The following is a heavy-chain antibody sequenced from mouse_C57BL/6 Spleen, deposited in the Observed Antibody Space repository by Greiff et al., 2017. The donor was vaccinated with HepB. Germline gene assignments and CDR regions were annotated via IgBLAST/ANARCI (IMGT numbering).Heavy chain of an antibody. V-gene: IGHV1-61*01. J-gene: IGHJ3*01. Sequence: QVQLQQPGAELVRPGSSVKLSCTASGYTFTSYCMDWVKQRPGQGLEWIGNIYPSDSETHYNQKFKDKATLTVDKSSSTAYMQLSSLTSEDSAVYYCARSSYDGYSAWVAYWGQGTLVTVSA. D-gene: IGHD2-3*01. CDR1: GYTFTSYC. CDR2: IYPSDSET. CDR3: ARSSYDGYSAWVAY.